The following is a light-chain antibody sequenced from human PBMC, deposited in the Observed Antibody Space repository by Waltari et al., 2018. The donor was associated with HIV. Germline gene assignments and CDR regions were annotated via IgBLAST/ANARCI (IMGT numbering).Light chain of an antibody. J-gene: IGLJ2*01. CDR2: SNN. V-gene: IGLV1-44*01. CDR1: SSNIGSNT. CDR3: QAWDSSAMV. Sequence: QSVLTQPPSASGTPGQRVTVSCSGSSSNIGSNTVTWFQQLPGTAPKLLIYSNNQRPSGVPDRFSGSKSGGTATLTISGTQAMDEADYYCQAWDSSAMVFGGGTKLTVL.